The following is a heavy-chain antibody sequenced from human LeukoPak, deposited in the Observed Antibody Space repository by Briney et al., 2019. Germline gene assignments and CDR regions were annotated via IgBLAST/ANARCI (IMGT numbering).Heavy chain of an antibody. CDR1: GGSISSYY. Sequence: PSETLSLTCTVSGGSISSYYWSWIRQPPGKGLEWIGYIYYSGSTNYNPSLKSRVTISVHTSKNQFSLKLSSVTAADTAVYYCARVDGSSSRYYYYYMDVWGKGTTVTVSS. CDR2: IYYSGST. D-gene: IGHD6-6*01. CDR3: ARVDGSSSRYYYYYMDV. J-gene: IGHJ6*03. V-gene: IGHV4-59*01.